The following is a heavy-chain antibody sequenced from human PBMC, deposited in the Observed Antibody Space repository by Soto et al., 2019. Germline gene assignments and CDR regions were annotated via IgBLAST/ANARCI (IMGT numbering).Heavy chain of an antibody. V-gene: IGHV1-18*01. J-gene: IGHJ4*02. CDR1: GYTFTTYG. CDR3: ARDPYLGDHQY. Sequence: QVQLVQSGGEVKKPGASVKVSCKTSGYTFTTYGISWVRQAPGQGLEGVGWISAYSGKTHYAQKFQGKVTMTTDTPTNTAYLELRSLRSDDTAVYYCARDPYLGDHQYWGQGTLVTVSS. CDR2: ISAYSGKT. D-gene: IGHD3-16*01.